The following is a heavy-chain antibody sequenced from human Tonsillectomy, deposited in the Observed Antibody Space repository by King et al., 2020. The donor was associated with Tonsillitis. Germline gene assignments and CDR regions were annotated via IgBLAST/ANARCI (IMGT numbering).Heavy chain of an antibody. CDR3: ARERSVYRGNFYDFDY. CDR2: IYTSGST. V-gene: IGHV4-4*07. D-gene: IGHD1-26*01. CDR1: HGSNSNYY. J-gene: IGHJ4*02. Sequence: VQLQESGPGLVKPSETLSLTCNVSHGSNSNYYWSWIRQPAGKGLEWIGRIYTSGSTNYNPSLKGRVSMSIDTSKNQFSLRLGSVTAADTAVYYCARERSVYRGNFYDFDYWGRGNLVTVSS.